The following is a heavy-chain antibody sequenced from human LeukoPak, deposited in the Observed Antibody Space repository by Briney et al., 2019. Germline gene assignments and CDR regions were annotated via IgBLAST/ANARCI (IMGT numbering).Heavy chain of an antibody. CDR1: GGSISSYY. V-gene: IGHV4-59*01. Sequence: PSETLSLTCTVSGGSISSYYWSWIRQPPGKGLEGIGYIYYSGSTNYNTPLKSRVTISVDTSNNQCSLKLSSVTAADTAVYYCARDWGVSARPGYMDVWGKGTTVTVSS. CDR2: IYYSGST. J-gene: IGHJ6*03. CDR3: ARDWGVSARPGYMDV. D-gene: IGHD6-6*01.